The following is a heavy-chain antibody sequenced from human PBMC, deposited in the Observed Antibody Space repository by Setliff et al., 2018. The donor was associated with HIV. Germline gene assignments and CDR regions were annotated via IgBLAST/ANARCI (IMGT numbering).Heavy chain of an antibody. CDR2: IYTSGST. Sequence: SETLSLTCTVSGGSISTYFWTWIRQPPGKGLEWIGYIYTSGSTNYNPPLKSRVTISVDTSKNQFSLKLSSVTAADTAVYYCARRTLITGYDYWGQGTLVTVSS. V-gene: IGHV4-59*01. D-gene: IGHD3-16*01. CDR1: GGSISTYF. CDR3: ARRTLITGYDY. J-gene: IGHJ4*02.